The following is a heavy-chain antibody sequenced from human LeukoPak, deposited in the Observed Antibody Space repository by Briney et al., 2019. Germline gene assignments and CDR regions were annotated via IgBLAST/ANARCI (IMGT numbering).Heavy chain of an antibody. CDR3: ARHSYGSGSYYNKGYYFDY. CDR1: GGSISSYY. D-gene: IGHD3-10*01. J-gene: IGHJ4*02. CDR2: IYYSGST. V-gene: IGHV4-59*08. Sequence: SETLSLTCTVSGGSISSYYWSWIRQPPGKGLEWIGYIYYSGSTNYNPSLKSRVTISVDTSKNQFSLKLSSVTAADTAVYYCARHSYGSGSYYNKGYYFDYWGQGTLVTVSS.